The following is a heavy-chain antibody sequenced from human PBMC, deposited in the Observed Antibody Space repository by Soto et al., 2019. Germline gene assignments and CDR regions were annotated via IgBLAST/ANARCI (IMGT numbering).Heavy chain of an antibody. D-gene: IGHD3-22*01. V-gene: IGHV2-5*02. CDR3: AHTQYYYDSSGYYSNAEYFQH. J-gene: IGHJ1*01. CDR1: GFSLSTSGVG. CDR2: IYWDDDK. Sequence: QITLKESGPTLVKPTQTLTLTCTFSGFSLSTSGVGVGWIRQPPGEALEWLARIYWDDDKRYSPSLKSRLTIPKDTSKNQVVLTMTNMDPVDTATYYCAHTQYYYDSSGYYSNAEYFQHWGQGTLVTFSS.